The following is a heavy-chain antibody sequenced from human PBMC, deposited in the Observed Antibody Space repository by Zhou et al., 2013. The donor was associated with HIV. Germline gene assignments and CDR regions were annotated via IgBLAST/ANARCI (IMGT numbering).Heavy chain of an antibody. Sequence: QVQLVQSGAEVKKPGASVKVSCKASGYTFTSYGISWVRQAPGQGLEWMGWISAYNGNTNYAQKFQGRVNMTRAMATNVVSLDLNSLKSDDTALYYCARRAGSGAFDYWGRGTLITVSS. CDR2: ISAYNGNT. D-gene: IGHD6-19*01. CDR1: GYTFTSYG. V-gene: IGHV1-18*01. J-gene: IGHJ4*02. CDR3: ARRAGSGAFDY.